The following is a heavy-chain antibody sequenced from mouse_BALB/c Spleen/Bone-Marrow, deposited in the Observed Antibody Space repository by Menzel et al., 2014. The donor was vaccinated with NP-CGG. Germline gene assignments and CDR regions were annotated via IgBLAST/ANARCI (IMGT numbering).Heavy chain of an antibody. Sequence: EVKLVESGGGLVQPGGSLKLSCAASGSTFSSYTMSWVRQAPEKRLEWVAYISNGGGSTYYPDTVKGRFTISRDNAKNTLYLQMSSLKSEDTAMYYCARRSAATYYFDYWGQGTTLTVSS. CDR1: GSTFSSYT. CDR3: ARRSAATYYFDY. D-gene: IGHD1-2*01. V-gene: IGHV5-12-2*01. J-gene: IGHJ2*01. CDR2: ISNGGGST.